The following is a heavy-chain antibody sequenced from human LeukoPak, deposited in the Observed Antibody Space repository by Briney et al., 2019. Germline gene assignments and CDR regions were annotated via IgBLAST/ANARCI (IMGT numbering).Heavy chain of an antibody. CDR3: ARLKYSGSYVDLDY. Sequence: ASVKVSCKASGYTFTGYYMHWVRQAPGQGLEWMGCINPNSGGTNYAQKFQGRVTMTRDTSISTAYMELSRLRSDDTAVYYCARLKYSGSYVDLDYLGQGTLVTVSS. D-gene: IGHD1-26*01. J-gene: IGHJ4*02. CDR2: INPNSGGT. V-gene: IGHV1-2*02. CDR1: GYTFTGYY.